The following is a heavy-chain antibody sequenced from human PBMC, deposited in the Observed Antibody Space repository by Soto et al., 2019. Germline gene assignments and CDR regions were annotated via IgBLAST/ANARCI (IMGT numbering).Heavy chain of an antibody. Sequence: QVQLVQSGAEVKKPGASVKVSCKASGYTFTSYGISWVRQAPGQGLEWMGWISSYNGNTNYAQKLQGRVTMTTDTSTRPAYMEVRSLRSDDTAVYYCARDLDSASYYRYWGQGTLVSVSS. CDR3: ARDLDSASYYRY. CDR1: GYTFTSYG. V-gene: IGHV1-18*01. D-gene: IGHD1-26*01. CDR2: ISSYNGNT. J-gene: IGHJ4*02.